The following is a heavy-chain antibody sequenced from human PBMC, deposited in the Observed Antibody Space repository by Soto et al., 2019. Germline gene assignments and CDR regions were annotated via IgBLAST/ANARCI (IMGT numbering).Heavy chain of an antibody. Sequence: GESLKISCEVSGYTFTTYWIAWVRQMPGEGLEWMGSIYPGDSDTRYSPSFQGHFTISADKSINTAYLQWSSLKASDTAMYFCTRNKGHCDSTSCYGMDVWGQGTTVTVSS. J-gene: IGHJ6*02. V-gene: IGHV5-51*01. CDR2: IYPGDSDT. D-gene: IGHD2-2*01. CDR1: GYTFTTYW. CDR3: TRNKGHCDSTSCYGMDV.